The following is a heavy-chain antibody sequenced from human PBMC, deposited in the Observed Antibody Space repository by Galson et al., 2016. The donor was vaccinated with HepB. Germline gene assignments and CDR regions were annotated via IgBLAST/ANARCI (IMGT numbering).Heavy chain of an antibody. J-gene: IGHJ4*02. Sequence: SLRLSCAVSGLKFSTYWMTWVHQAPGKGLEWVATINPDGNEKAYVDSVKGRFSISRDNAKNSLYLQMNSLRVEDTAVYYCTRDFGYSNYDWGQGTLVTVSS. CDR1: GLKFSTYW. CDR2: INPDGNEK. CDR3: TRDFGYSNYD. D-gene: IGHD6-13*01. V-gene: IGHV3-7*01.